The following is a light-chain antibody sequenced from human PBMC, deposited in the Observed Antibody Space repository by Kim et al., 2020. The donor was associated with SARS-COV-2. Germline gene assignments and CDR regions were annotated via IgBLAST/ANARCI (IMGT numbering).Light chain of an antibody. J-gene: IGKJ1*01. Sequence: GERVTITCRASQSVGSWLAWYQATPGRAPKLLINDASTLESGVPSRFSGSGSGTEFTLTISSLQPDDFATYYCQQYNTYPWTFGQGTKV. CDR2: DAS. CDR1: QSVGSW. CDR3: QQYNTYPWT. V-gene: IGKV1-5*03.